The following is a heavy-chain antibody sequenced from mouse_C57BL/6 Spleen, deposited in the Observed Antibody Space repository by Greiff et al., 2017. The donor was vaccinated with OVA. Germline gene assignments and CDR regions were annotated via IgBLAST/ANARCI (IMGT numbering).Heavy chain of an antibody. CDR3: VRGPYYYGSSYWYFDV. J-gene: IGHJ1*03. V-gene: IGHV10-3*01. CDR1: GFTFNTYA. Sequence: DVKLVESGGGLVQPKGSLKLSCAASGFTFNTYAMHWVRQAPGKGLEWVARIRSKSSNYATYYADSVKDRFTISRDDSQSMLYLQMNNLKTEDTAMSYCVRGPYYYGSSYWYFDVWGTGTTVTVSS. D-gene: IGHD1-1*01. CDR2: IRSKSSNYAT.